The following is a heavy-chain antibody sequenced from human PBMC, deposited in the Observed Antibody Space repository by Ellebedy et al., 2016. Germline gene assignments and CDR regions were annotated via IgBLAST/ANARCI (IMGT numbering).Heavy chain of an antibody. J-gene: IGHJ4*02. V-gene: IGHV3-23*01. D-gene: IGHD6-19*01. CDR1: GFTFSSYA. CDR3: ANVQWQVVPGFGY. Sequence: GGSLRLSXAASGFTFSSYAMSWVRQAPGKGLEWVSGISDSGAGTYYADSVKGRFVISRDNSKNTLDLQMNSLRAEDTAVYYCANVQWQVVPGFGYWGQGTLVTVSP. CDR2: ISDSGAGT.